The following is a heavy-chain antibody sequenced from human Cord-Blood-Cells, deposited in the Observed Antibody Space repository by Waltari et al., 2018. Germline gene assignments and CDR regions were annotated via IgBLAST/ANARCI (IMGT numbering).Heavy chain of an antibody. V-gene: IGHV4-34*01. Sequence: QVQLQQWGAGLLKPSEPLSLTCAVYGGSFSGYYWSWIRQPPGKGLEWIGEINHSGSTNYNPSLKSRVTISVDTSKNQFSLKLSSVTAADTAVYYCAREGPAATTFFDYWGQGTLVTVSS. CDR3: AREGPAATTFFDY. CDR1: GGSFSGYY. J-gene: IGHJ4*02. CDR2: INHSGST. D-gene: IGHD2-2*01.